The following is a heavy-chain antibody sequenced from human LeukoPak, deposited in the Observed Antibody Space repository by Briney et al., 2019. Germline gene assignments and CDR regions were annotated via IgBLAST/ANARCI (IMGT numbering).Heavy chain of an antibody. Sequence: PGGSLRLSCAASGFTFSSYDMSWVRQAPGKGLEWVSAISGSGGSTYYADSAKGRFTSSRDNSKNTLYLQMNSLRAEDTAVYYCAKVGDSSGYPPSYMDVWGKGTTVTVSS. J-gene: IGHJ6*03. D-gene: IGHD3-22*01. CDR2: ISGSGGST. V-gene: IGHV3-23*01. CDR1: GFTFSSYD. CDR3: AKVGDSSGYPPSYMDV.